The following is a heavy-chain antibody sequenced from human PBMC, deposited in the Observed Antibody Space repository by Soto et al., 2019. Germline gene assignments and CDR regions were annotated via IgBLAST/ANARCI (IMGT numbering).Heavy chain of an antibody. Sequence: ASETLSLTCAVYGGSFSGYFWNWIRQTPGKGLEWIGKVNHNGRNNYNPSLKSRVTISLDMSKNQTSLKLTSVTAADTAVYYCARGGSSDWQVAFDFWGQGTMVTVSS. CDR3: ARGGSSDWQVAFDF. D-gene: IGHD6-19*01. CDR2: VNHNGRN. CDR1: GGSFSGYF. J-gene: IGHJ3*01. V-gene: IGHV4-34*01.